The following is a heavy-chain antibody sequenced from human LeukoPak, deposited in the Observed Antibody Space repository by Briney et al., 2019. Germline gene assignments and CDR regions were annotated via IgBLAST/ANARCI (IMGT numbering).Heavy chain of an antibody. V-gene: IGHV3-7*05. CDR3: ARNPPRYFN. D-gene: IGHD1-26*01. Sequence: PGGSLRLSCAASGFTFSSFWMIWVRQPPGKGLEWVANIQQDGSEKYYVDSVKGRFTISRDNAKNSLYLQMNSLRAEDTAVYYCARNPPRYFNWGQGTLVTVSS. J-gene: IGHJ4*02. CDR1: GFTFSSFW. CDR2: IQQDGSEK.